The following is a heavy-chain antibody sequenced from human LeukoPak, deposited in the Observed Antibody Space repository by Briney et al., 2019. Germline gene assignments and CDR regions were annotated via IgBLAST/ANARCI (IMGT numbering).Heavy chain of an antibody. Sequence: GGSLRLSCAASGFTFSNYAMHWVRQAPGKGLEWVAVISYDGSNRYYADSVKGRFTISRDNSENTLYLQMNSLRAEDTALYYCARAFYGSGSYAKAHDYWGQGTLVTVSS. D-gene: IGHD3-10*01. CDR3: ARAFYGSGSYAKAHDY. V-gene: IGHV3-30-3*01. J-gene: IGHJ4*02. CDR1: GFTFSNYA. CDR2: ISYDGSNR.